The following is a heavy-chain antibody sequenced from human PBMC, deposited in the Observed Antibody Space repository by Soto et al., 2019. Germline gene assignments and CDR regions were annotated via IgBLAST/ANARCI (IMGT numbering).Heavy chain of an antibody. CDR1: GFICSSYD. J-gene: IGHJ3*01. CDR3: AKATATGGGAFDF. CDR2: ILVDGRT. Sequence: PGGSLRLSCAASGFICSSYDMSWVRQAPGKGLEWVSTILVDGRTFYVDSVKGRFTISRDSSQNTVYLQMNSLTAGDTALYYCAKATATGGGAFDFCGHVTMVTVSS. V-gene: IGHV3-23*01. D-gene: IGHD2-8*02.